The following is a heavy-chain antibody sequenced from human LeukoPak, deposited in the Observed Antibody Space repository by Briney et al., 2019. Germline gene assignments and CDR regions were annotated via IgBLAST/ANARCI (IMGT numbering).Heavy chain of an antibody. D-gene: IGHD3-16*01. CDR1: GYTFTGYY. CDR3: ARDRRVMITFGSYYYGMDV. J-gene: IGHJ6*02. V-gene: IGHV1-2*06. CDR2: INPNSGGT. Sequence: ASVKVSCKASGYTFTGYYMHWVRQAPGQGLEWMGRINPNSGGTNYAQKFQGRVIMTRDTSISTAYMELSRLRSDDTAVYYCARDRRVMITFGSYYYGMDVWGQGTTVTVSS.